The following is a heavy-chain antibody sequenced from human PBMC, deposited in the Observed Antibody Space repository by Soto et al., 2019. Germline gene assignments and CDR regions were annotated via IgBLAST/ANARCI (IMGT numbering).Heavy chain of an antibody. CDR1: GFTFSSYG. CDR2: ISYDGSNK. J-gene: IGHJ4*02. D-gene: IGHD3-22*01. CDR3: AKDPYDSSGYSDY. V-gene: IGHV3-30*18. Sequence: PGGSLRLSCAASGFTFSSYGMHWVRQAPGKGLEWVAVISYDGSNKYYADSVRGRFTISRDNSKNTLYLQMNSLRAEDTAVYYCAKDPYDSSGYSDYWGQGTLVTVSS.